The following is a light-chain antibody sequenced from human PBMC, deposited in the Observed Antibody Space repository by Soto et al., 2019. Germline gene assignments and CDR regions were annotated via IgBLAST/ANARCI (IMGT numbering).Light chain of an antibody. V-gene: IGKV1-39*01. CDR1: QTISPY. CDR3: QQYYSYPRT. Sequence: IQMTQTQSSLSASVGDRVTITCRASQTISPYLNWYQQKPGKAPKLLIYAASTLQSGVPSRFSGSGSGTDFTLTISCLQSEDFATYYCQQYYSYPRTFGQGTKV. CDR2: AAS. J-gene: IGKJ1*01.